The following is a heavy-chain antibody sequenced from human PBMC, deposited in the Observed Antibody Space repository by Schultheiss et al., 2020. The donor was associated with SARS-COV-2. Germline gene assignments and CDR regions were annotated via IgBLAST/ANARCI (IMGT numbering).Heavy chain of an antibody. CDR2: IIPILGIA. CDR3: AIPIEWYDILTGYWPNYGMDV. V-gene: IGHV1-69*04. J-gene: IGHJ6*02. D-gene: IGHD3-9*01. Sequence: SVKVSCKASGYTFTSYGISWVRQAPGQGLEWMGRIIPILGIANYAQKFQGRVTITADKSTSTAYMELRSLRSEDTAVYYCAIPIEWYDILTGYWPNYGMDVWGQGTTVTISS. CDR1: GYTFTSYG.